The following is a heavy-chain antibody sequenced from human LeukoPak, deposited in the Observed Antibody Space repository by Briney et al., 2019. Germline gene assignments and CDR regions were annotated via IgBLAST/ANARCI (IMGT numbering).Heavy chain of an antibody. V-gene: IGHV4-59*12. CDR2: IYYSGST. J-gene: IGHJ4*02. D-gene: IGHD6-13*01. CDR1: GDSISNFY. Sequence: SEALSLTCTVSGDSISNFYWSWIRQPPGKGLDWIGYIYYSGSTYYNPSLKSRATISVDTSKNQFSLKLSSVTAADTAVYYCAREGMAAAGTGDYWGQGTLVSVSS. CDR3: AREGMAAAGTGDY.